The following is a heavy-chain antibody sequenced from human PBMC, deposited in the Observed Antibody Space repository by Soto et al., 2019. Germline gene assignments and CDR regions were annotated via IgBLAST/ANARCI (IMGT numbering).Heavy chain of an antibody. D-gene: IGHD2-2*01. J-gene: IGHJ4*02. CDR3: AREDSIIIPAVSDF. Sequence: GGSLRLSCAVSGFYFNNYGINWVRQPPGKGLEWVSSVSKSDYTYYSDSVRGRFTISRDNAKNSVSLQMNSLRAEDTAVYYCAREDSIIIPAVSDFWDQGTLVTVSS. CDR2: VSKSDYT. V-gene: IGHV3-21*01. CDR1: GFYFNNYG.